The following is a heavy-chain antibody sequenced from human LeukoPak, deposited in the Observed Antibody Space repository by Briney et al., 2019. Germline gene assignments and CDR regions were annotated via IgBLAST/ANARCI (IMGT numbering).Heavy chain of an antibody. V-gene: IGHV4-31*03. J-gene: IGHJ5*02. CDR1: GGSISSFGYY. CDR3: ARDYRDNLNTAMVWGFDP. D-gene: IGHD5-18*01. Sequence: SQTLSLTCTVSGGSISSFGYYWSWIRQPPGKGPEWIGHIQHSGSTHYNSSLKSRVTISMDTSKNQFSLNLNSVTAADTAVYYCARDYRDNLNTAMVWGFDPWGQGTLVTVSS. CDR2: IQHSGST.